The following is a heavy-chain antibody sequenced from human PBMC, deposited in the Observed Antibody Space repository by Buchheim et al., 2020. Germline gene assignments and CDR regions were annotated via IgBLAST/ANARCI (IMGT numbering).Heavy chain of an antibody. J-gene: IGHJ4*02. D-gene: IGHD2-2*01. Sequence: EVQLVESGGGFVQPGGSLRLSCAASGFTFSSYSMNWVRQAPGKGLEWISYINSVSSTMHYADSVKGRFTVPGDNVQKVLYLQMSSLRDEDTAVYYCARDRSSLIDYWGQGTL. CDR1: GFTFSSYS. V-gene: IGHV3-48*02. CDR3: ARDRSSLIDY. CDR2: INSVSSTM.